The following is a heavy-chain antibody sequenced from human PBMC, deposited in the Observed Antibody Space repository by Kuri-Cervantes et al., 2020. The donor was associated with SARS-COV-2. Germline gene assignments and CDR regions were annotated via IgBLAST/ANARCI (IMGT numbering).Heavy chain of an antibody. J-gene: IGHJ6*03. CDR1: GFTFRDHY. V-gene: IGHV3-11*01. CDR3: ARKECSGTSCYVGYYFYYMDV. Sequence: GGSLRLSCAASGFTFRDHYMSWIRQAPGKGLEWVSYISNSGSTIYYADSVKGRFTISRDNAKNSLYLQMNSLRAEDTAVYYCARKECSGTSCYVGYYFYYMDVWGKGTTVTVSS. D-gene: IGHD2-2*01. CDR2: ISNSGSTI.